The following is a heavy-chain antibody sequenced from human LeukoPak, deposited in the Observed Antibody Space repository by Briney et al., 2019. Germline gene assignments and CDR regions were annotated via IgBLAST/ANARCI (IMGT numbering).Heavy chain of an antibody. Sequence: GESLKISCKGSGYGFTSYWIGWVRQMPGKGLEWMGIIYPGDSDTRYSPSFQGQVTISADKSISTAYLQWSSLKASDTAMYYCARPPDTAMVDDAFDIWGQGTMVTVSS. J-gene: IGHJ3*02. V-gene: IGHV5-51*01. CDR2: IYPGDSDT. CDR1: GYGFTSYW. D-gene: IGHD5-18*01. CDR3: ARPPDTAMVDDAFDI.